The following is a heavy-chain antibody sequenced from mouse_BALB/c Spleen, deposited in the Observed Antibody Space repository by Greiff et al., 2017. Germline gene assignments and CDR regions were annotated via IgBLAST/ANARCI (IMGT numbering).Heavy chain of an antibody. Sequence: VQRVESGPGLVQPSQSLSITCTVSGFSLTSYGVHWVRQSPGKGLEWLGVIWSGGSTDYNAAFISRLSISKDNSKSQVFFKMNSLQADDTAIYYCASYSSGYGRFAYWGQGTLVTVSA. D-gene: IGHD3-1*01. CDR3: ASYSSGYGRFAY. J-gene: IGHJ3*01. CDR2: IWSGGST. V-gene: IGHV2-4-1*01. CDR1: GFSLTSYG.